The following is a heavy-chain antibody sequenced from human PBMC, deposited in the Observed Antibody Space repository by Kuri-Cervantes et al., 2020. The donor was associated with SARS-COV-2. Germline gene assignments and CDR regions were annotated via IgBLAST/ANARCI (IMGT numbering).Heavy chain of an antibody. Sequence: SETLSLTCILSGCSVSSGSHYWSWILQPPGKGLEWIAYIYYSGSTKYNPYLKSRVTMSVATSKNQFSLKLNSVTPADTALYYCARTLDYYGSGTYCFDYWGQGTTVTVSS. V-gene: IGHV4-61*01. CDR3: ARTLDYYGSGTYCFDY. D-gene: IGHD3-10*01. J-gene: IGHJ4*02. CDR1: GCSVSSGSHY. CDR2: IYYSGST.